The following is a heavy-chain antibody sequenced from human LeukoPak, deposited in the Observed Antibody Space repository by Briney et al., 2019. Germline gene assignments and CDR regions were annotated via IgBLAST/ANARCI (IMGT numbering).Heavy chain of an antibody. Sequence: ASVKVSCKASGGTFSSYAISWVRQAPGQRLEWMGWISAYNGNTNYAQKLQGRVTMTTDTSTSTAYMELRSLRSDDTAVYYCARDTYIWGSYRSFDYWGQGTLVTVSS. CDR3: ARDTYIWGSYRSFDY. CDR2: ISAYNGNT. CDR1: GGTFSSYA. J-gene: IGHJ4*02. V-gene: IGHV1-18*01. D-gene: IGHD3-16*02.